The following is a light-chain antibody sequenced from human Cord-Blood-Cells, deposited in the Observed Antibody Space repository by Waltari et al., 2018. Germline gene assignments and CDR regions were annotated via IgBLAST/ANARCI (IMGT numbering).Light chain of an antibody. J-gene: IGLJ1*01. CDR3: QAWDSSTYV. Sequence: SYELTQPPSVSVSPGQTASITCSGDKLGDKYACWYQSKTGQSPVLVIYQDSKRPSGIPERFSGSNSGNTATLTISGTQAMDEADYYCQAWDSSTYVFGTGTKVTVL. V-gene: IGLV3-1*01. CDR1: KLGDKY. CDR2: QDS.